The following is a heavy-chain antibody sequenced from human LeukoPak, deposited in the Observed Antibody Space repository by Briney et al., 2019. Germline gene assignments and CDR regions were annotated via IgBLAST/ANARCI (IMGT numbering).Heavy chain of an antibody. Sequence: GGSLRLSCAASGFTFSSYSMNWVRQASGKGLEWDSSISSSSSYIYYADSVKGRFTISRDNAKNSLYLQMNSLRAEDTAVYYCARGGTMVRGLSPSGYMDVWGKGTTVTVSS. D-gene: IGHD3-10*01. V-gene: IGHV3-21*01. CDR2: ISSSSSYI. CDR1: GFTFSSYS. J-gene: IGHJ6*03. CDR3: ARGGTMVRGLSPSGYMDV.